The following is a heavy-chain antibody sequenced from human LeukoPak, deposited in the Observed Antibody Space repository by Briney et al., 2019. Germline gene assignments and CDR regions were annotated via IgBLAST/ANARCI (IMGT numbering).Heavy chain of an antibody. CDR2: ISGGGGTT. CDR3: AKAKEQWLVPPFDY. J-gene: IGHJ4*02. D-gene: IGHD6-19*01. V-gene: IGHV3-23*01. Sequence: PGGSLRLSCAASGFTFRSYAMSWVRQAPGKGLEWISAISGGGGTTYYADSVKGRFTISSDNSKNALYLQMNSLRAEDTAVYYCAKAKEQWLVPPFDYWGQGTLVTVSS. CDR1: GFTFRSYA.